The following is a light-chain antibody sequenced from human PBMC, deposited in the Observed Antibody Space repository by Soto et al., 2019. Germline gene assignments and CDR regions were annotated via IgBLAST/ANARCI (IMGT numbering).Light chain of an antibody. Sequence: QSVLTQPPSASGSPGQSVTISCTGTSSDVGGYNYVSWYQQHPGKAPKLMIYVVSKRPSGVPDRFSGSKSGNTASLTVSGLQAEDEVDYYCSSYEGSNNLVFGGGTKLTVL. CDR2: VVS. V-gene: IGLV2-8*01. J-gene: IGLJ2*01. CDR3: SSYEGSNNLV. CDR1: SSDVGGYNY.